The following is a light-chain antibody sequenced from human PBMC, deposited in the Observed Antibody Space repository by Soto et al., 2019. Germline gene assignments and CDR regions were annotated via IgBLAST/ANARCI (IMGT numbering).Light chain of an antibody. CDR2: KAS. J-gene: IGKJ1*01. CDR3: QQYNSYRWT. Sequence: DIQMTQSLSTLSASVGDRVPITCRASQSISSWLAWSQQKPGKDPQLPIYKASRLESGDPSRFSGNGSGTEFTLTIRRLQPDDFATYYCQQYNSYRWTFGQGTKVEIK. V-gene: IGKV1-5*03. CDR1: QSISSW.